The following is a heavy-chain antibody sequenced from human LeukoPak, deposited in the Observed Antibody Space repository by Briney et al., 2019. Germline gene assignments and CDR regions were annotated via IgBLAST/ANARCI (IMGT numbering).Heavy chain of an antibody. CDR1: AYIFIDYY. J-gene: IGHJ4*02. CDR3: SVSMSTIDF. CDR2: VDPEDGEA. V-gene: IGHV1-69-2*01. Sequence: ASVKVSCKASAYIFIDYYMHWVRQAPGKGLEWMGRVDPEDGEAIYAEKFQGRVSLTADTSTDTSYMELSSLRFEDTAVYSCSVSMSTIDFWGQGTLVTVSS. D-gene: IGHD2/OR15-2a*01.